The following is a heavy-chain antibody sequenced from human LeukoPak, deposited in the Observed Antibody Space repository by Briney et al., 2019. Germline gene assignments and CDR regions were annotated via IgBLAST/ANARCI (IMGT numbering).Heavy chain of an antibody. V-gene: IGHV5-10-1*01. D-gene: IGHD6-19*01. J-gene: IGHJ4*02. CDR2: IDTSDYNT. Sequence: GGALKISCKGSGCSFTDNWISWGRPMPGKGGGWMGRIDTSDYNTNYSPSFQGHVTISADKSISTAYLQWSSLKASDTAVYYCARGHGWCDYWGQGTLVTVSS. CDR1: GCSFTDNW. CDR3: ARGHGWCDY.